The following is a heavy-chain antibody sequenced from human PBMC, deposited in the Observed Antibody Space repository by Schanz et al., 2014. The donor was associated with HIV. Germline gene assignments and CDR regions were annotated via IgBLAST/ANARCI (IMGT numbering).Heavy chain of an antibody. CDR2: IKGDGISV. J-gene: IGHJ6*02. CDR3: ARDYYYSIDV. V-gene: IGHV3-74*01. CDR1: GSSFSTTW. Sequence: EVQLLESGGGLVQPGRSLRLSCAASGSSFSTTWMHWVRQVPGQGLEWISLIKGDGISVNYADSVKGRFTISRDNAKNTLDLQMHSLRVEDTAVYFCARDYYYSIDVWGQGTTVIVSS.